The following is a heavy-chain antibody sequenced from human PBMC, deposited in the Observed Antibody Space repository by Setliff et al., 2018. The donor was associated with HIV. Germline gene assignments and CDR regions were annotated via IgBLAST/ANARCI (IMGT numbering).Heavy chain of an antibody. V-gene: IGHV4-31*02. Sequence: SETLSLTCSVSGGSIRTFGYYWSWIRQHAGEGLEWIGYIYDTGSTFYNPSLESRLTMSLDPSKNQFSLRLGSVTDADTAVYYCARGRYFYDTTDSLFDLWGQGALVTVSS. CDR1: GGSIRTFGYY. CDR2: IYDTGST. CDR3: ARGRYFYDTTDSLFDL. J-gene: IGHJ4*02. D-gene: IGHD3-9*01.